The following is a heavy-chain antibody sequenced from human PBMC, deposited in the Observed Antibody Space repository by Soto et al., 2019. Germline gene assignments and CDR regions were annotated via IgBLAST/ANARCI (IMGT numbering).Heavy chain of an antibody. CDR1: GFTFSNFA. CDR3: SKGGFYSSSSKLPSLA. CDR2: ISHDGKIS. Sequence: QVQLVESGGGMVQSGTSLRLSCSVSGFTFSNFAMHWVRQAPGKGPEWVALISHDGKISYYADSVKGRFTVSRDNSKNTLFVQMTSLRPEDTAVYFCSKGGFYSSSSKLPSLAWGQGTLVTVSS. V-gene: IGHV3-30*04. D-gene: IGHD6-6*01. J-gene: IGHJ4*02.